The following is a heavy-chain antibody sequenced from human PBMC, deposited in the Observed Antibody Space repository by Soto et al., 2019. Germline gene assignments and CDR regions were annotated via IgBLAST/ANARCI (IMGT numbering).Heavy chain of an antibody. D-gene: IGHD4-4*01. CDR3: VRGGSNYAS. Sequence: EVQLVESGGGLVQPGGSLRLSCTAFGLTFSDSWMTWVRQAPGKGLEWVARIKPDESEKKYADSVKGRFSISRDNAKNSMYLQMDSLRGEDTAVYYCVRGGSNYASWGQGTLVTVSS. J-gene: IGHJ5*02. CDR2: IKPDESEK. CDR1: GLTFSDSW. V-gene: IGHV3-7*01.